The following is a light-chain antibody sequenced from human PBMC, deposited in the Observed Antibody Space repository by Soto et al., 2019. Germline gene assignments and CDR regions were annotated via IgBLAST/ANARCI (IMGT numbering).Light chain of an antibody. Sequence: QSVLTQPPSASGTRGQRVTISCSGSSSNIGSNTVNWYQQLPGTTPKLLIYTNSQRPSGVPDRFSGSKSGTSASLAISGLQSEDEADYYCAAWDDSLKGGVFGGGTKVTVL. J-gene: IGLJ3*02. V-gene: IGLV1-44*01. CDR3: AAWDDSLKGGV. CDR1: SSNIGSNT. CDR2: TNS.